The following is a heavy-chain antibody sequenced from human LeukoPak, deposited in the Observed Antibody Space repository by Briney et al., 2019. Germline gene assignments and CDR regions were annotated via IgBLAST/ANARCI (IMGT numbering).Heavy chain of an antibody. Sequence: PSETLSLTCTVPGDSLRGHYWNSIRQPPAKGLEWIGYIHSSGSTDYSPSLRSRVTLSVDTSKNQLSLKLTSVAAADTAVYYCARPTATPAGSYYYHYLHVWGKGTTVTVSS. V-gene: IGHV4-4*09. CDR2: IHSSGST. CDR3: ARPTATPAGSYYYHYLHV. D-gene: IGHD6-19*01. J-gene: IGHJ6*03. CDR1: GDSLRGHY.